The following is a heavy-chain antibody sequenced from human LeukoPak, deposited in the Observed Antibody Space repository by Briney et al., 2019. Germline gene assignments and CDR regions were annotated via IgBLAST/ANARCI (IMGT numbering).Heavy chain of an antibody. CDR2: IYYSGST. Sequence: PSETLSLTCTVSGGSMSTYSWNWIRQPPGKGLEWIGYIYYSGSTNYNPSLKSRVTMSVDTSKNQFSLKLSSVIAADTAVYFCARENSLLRGAFDSWGQGTLVTVSS. D-gene: IGHD1-26*01. CDR3: ARENSLLRGAFDS. J-gene: IGHJ4*02. V-gene: IGHV4-59*01. CDR1: GGSMSTYS.